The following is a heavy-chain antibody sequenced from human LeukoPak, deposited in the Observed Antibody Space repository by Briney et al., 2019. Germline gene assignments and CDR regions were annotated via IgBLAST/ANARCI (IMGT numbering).Heavy chain of an antibody. CDR1: GSSFTSYW. CDR3: ARLSNYYDSSGYYYPRYYFDY. V-gene: IGHV5-51*01. CDR2: IYPGDSDT. D-gene: IGHD3-22*01. J-gene: IGHJ4*02. Sequence: GASLQISCEGSGSSFTSYWIGGGRQLPGKGLEGMGIIYPGDSDTRYSPSFQGQVTISADKSISTAYLQWSSLKASDTAMYYCARLSNYYDSSGYYYPRYYFDYWGQGTLVTVSS.